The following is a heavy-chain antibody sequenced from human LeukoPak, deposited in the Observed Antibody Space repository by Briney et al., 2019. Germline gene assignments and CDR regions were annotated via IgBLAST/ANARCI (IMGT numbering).Heavy chain of an antibody. CDR1: GGSFGGYY. Sequence: PSETLSLTCAVYGGSFGGYYWSWIRQPPGKGLEWIGEINHSGSTNYNPSLKSRVTISVDTSKNQFSLKLSSVTAADTAVYYCARGLRYFDWLLPGSDYWGQGTLVTVSS. D-gene: IGHD3-9*01. V-gene: IGHV4-34*01. CDR2: INHSGST. J-gene: IGHJ4*02. CDR3: ARGLRYFDWLLPGSDY.